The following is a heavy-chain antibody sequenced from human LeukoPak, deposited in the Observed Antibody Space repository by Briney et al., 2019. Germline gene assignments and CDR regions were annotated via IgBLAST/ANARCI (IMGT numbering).Heavy chain of an antibody. CDR2: IYYSGST. CDR1: GVSFSSTSYY. V-gene: IGHV4-39*07. Sequence: SETLSLTCSVSGVSFSSTSYYWAWIRQPPGKGLEWIGSIYYSGSTYYNPSLKSRVTISVDTSKNQFSLKLSSVTAADTAVYYCASEAFDIWGQGTMVTVSS. CDR3: ASEAFDI. J-gene: IGHJ3*02.